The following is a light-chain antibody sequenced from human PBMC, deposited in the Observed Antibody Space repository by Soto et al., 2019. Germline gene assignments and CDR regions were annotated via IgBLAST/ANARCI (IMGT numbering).Light chain of an antibody. Sequence: QSALTQPPSASGSPGQSVIISCTGTSSDVGGYNYVSWYQQHPGKAPKVIIYEVSKRPSGVPDRFSGSKSGNTASLTVSGLQAEDAADYYCSSYAVTTLYVFGTATKLTVL. CDR2: EVS. V-gene: IGLV2-8*01. J-gene: IGLJ1*01. CDR3: SSYAVTTLYV. CDR1: SSDVGGYNY.